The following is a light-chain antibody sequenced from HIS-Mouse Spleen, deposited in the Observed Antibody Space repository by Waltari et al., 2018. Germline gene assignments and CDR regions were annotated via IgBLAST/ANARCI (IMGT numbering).Light chain of an antibody. CDR3: MQALQTPRT. CDR1: QILLHSNGYNY. Sequence: DIVMTQSPLSLPVTPGEPASISCRSSQILLHSNGYNYLDWYLQKPGQSPQLLIYLGSNRASGVPDRFSGSGSGTDFTLKISRVEAEDVGVYCCMQALQTPRTFGQGTKVEIK. V-gene: IGKV2-28*01. CDR2: LGS. J-gene: IGKJ1*01.